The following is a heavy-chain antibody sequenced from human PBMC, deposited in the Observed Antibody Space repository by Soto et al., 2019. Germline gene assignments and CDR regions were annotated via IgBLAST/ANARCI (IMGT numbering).Heavy chain of an antibody. CDR3: ARGLGDGGRYFLDAFEI. Sequence: QVQLVQSGAEVKKPGSSVKVSCKASGGTFSSYTISWVRQAPGQGLEWMGRIIPILGIANDAQKFQGRVTITADKATSTAYMKLSRLRSEDTAMYYCARGLGDGGRYFLDAFEIWGQGTMVTVSS. D-gene: IGHD2-15*01. J-gene: IGHJ3*02. CDR1: GGTFSSYT. CDR2: IIPILGIA. V-gene: IGHV1-69*02.